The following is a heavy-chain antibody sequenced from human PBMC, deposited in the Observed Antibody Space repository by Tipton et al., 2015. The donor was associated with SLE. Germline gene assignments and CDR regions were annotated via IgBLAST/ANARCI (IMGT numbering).Heavy chain of an antibody. CDR2: IYHDGST. CDR1: GYSISSGFY. V-gene: IGHV4-38-2*01. CDR3: ARWIAVPATANSDAFDI. Sequence: TLSLTCSVSGYSISSGFYWGWIRQPPGKELEWIGNIYHDGSTHHNPSLISRPTMSVDTSNNQLSLRLSSVTAADTAVYYCARWIAVPATANSDAFDIWGQGTMVTVSS. D-gene: IGHD2-2*01. J-gene: IGHJ3*02.